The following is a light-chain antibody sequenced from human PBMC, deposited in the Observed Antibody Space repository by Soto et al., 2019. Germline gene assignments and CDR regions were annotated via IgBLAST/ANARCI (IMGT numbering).Light chain of an antibody. CDR3: QQYKTWPPIT. J-gene: IGKJ5*01. V-gene: IGKV3-15*01. Sequence: IVMMRSPGTLSFSPAKKSTISLGSSESVSINLAWYQQKPGQPPRLLIYGASTRATGTPARFSGSGSGTEFTLTISSLPSEDFAVYFCQQYKTWPPITFGQGTRLEIK. CDR2: GAS. CDR1: ESVSIN.